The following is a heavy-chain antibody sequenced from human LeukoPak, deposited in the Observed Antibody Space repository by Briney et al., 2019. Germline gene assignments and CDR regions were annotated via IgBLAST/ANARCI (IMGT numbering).Heavy chain of an antibody. Sequence: SETLSLTCTVPGGSISSYYWSWIGQHPGKGLEWIGYIYYSGSTYYNPSLKSRVTISVDTSKNQFSLKLSSVTAADTAVYYCARDLPYDSSGYYPDAFDIWGQGTMVTVSS. D-gene: IGHD3-22*01. CDR1: GGSISSYY. CDR2: IYYSGST. J-gene: IGHJ3*02. V-gene: IGHV4-59*06. CDR3: ARDLPYDSSGYYPDAFDI.